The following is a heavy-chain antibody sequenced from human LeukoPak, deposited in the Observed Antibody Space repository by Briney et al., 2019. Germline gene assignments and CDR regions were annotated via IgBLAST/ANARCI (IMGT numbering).Heavy chain of an antibody. CDR1: GYTFTSYD. Sequence: GASVKVSCKASGYTFTSYDINWVRQATGQGLEWMGWMNPNSGNTGYAQKFQGRVTMTRNTSISTAYMKLSSLRSEDTAVYYCARATTYDYVWGTYRYIDYWGQGTLVTVSS. V-gene: IGHV1-8*01. J-gene: IGHJ4*02. D-gene: IGHD3-16*02. CDR2: MNPNSGNT. CDR3: ARATTYDYVWGTYRYIDY.